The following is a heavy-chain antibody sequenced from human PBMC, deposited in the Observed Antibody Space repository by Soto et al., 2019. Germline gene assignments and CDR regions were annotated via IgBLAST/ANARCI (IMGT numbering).Heavy chain of an antibody. Sequence: QVQLVQSGAEVKKPGSSVKVSCRASGGTFSSYTISWVRQAPGQGLEWMGGIIPMFGTTRYAQKFQGRVTITADKSKNTAYMELSSLRSEDTAVYYCARGGDGYNQAYKYYFDYWGQGTLVTVSS. J-gene: IGHJ4*02. V-gene: IGHV1-69*06. CDR1: GGTFSSYT. CDR3: ARGGDGYNQAYKYYFDY. D-gene: IGHD5-12*01. CDR2: IIPMFGTT.